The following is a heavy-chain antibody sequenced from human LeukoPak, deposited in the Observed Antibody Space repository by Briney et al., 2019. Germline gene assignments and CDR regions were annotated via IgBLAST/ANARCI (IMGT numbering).Heavy chain of an antibody. D-gene: IGHD6-19*01. Sequence: GGSLRLSCAASGFTFSSYWMSWVRQAPGKGLEWVANIKQDGSEKYYVDSVKGRFTISRDNAKNSLYLQMNSLRAEDTAVYYCARKGGIAVAGNQVAFDIWGQGTMVTVSS. CDR2: IKQDGSEK. J-gene: IGHJ3*02. CDR1: GFTFSSYW. V-gene: IGHV3-7*01. CDR3: ARKGGIAVAGNQVAFDI.